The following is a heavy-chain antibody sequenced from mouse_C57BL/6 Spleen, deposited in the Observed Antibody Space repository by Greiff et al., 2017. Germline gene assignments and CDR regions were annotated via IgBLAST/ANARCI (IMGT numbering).Heavy chain of an antibody. D-gene: IGHD2-1*01. Sequence: EVKVEESGGGLVQPGGSMKLSCVASGFTFSNYWMNWVRQSPEKGLEWVAQIRLKSDNYATHYAESVKGRFTISRDDSKSSVYLQMNNLRAEDTGIYYCTGRDLLWGAWFAYWGQGTLVTVSA. V-gene: IGHV6-3*01. CDR2: IRLKSDNYAT. CDR3: TGRDLLWGAWFAY. J-gene: IGHJ3*01. CDR1: GFTFSNYW.